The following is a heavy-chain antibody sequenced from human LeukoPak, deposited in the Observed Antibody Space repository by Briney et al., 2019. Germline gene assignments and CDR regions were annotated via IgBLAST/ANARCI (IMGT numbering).Heavy chain of an antibody. CDR1: GYTFTGYY. D-gene: IGHD3-22*01. Sequence: ASVKVSCKASGYTFTGYYMHWVRQAPGQGLEWMGWINPNSGGTNYAQKFQGRVTMTRDTSISTAYMELSRLRSDDTAVYYCASSITMIVVDTPRVPIYASLEFDYWGQGTLVTVSS. J-gene: IGHJ4*02. CDR2: INPNSGGT. V-gene: IGHV1-2*02. CDR3: ASSITMIVVDTPRVPIYASLEFDY.